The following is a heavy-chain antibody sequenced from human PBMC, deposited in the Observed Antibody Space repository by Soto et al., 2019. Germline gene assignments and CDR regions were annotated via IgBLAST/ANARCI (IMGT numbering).Heavy chain of an antibody. CDR3: ARDFGYGLIDY. V-gene: IGHV1-18*01. J-gene: IGHJ4*02. CDR2: INAYNGNT. D-gene: IGHD3-3*01. CDR1: GYTFTSYG. Sequence: QVQLVQSGAEVKKPGASVKVSCKASGYTFTSYGISWVRQAPGQGLEWMGWINAYNGNTNYAQKFQGRVTMTTDTPRRTAYVGRRRRRSAARAVYYCARDFGYGLIDYWGQGTRVPFPS.